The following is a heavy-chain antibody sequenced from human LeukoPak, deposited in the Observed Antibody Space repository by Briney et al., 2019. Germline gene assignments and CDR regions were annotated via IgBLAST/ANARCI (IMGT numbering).Heavy chain of an antibody. V-gene: IGHV4-39*07. J-gene: IGHJ4*02. D-gene: IGHD3-10*01. Sequence: SETLSLTCTVSGGSISSYYWGWIRQPPGKGLEWIGSIYYSGSTYYNPSLKSRVTISGDTSKNQFSLKLSSVTAADTAVYYCARFGEGYYFDYWGQGTLVTVSS. CDR1: GGSISSYY. CDR3: ARFGEGYYFDY. CDR2: IYYSGST.